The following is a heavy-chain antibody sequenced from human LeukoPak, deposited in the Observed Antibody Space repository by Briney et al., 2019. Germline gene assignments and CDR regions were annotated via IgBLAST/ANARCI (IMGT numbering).Heavy chain of an antibody. CDR1: GGSISSYY. J-gene: IGHJ2*01. V-gene: IGHV4-59*08. CDR3: ARPAVTGGWYFDL. D-gene: IGHD2-21*02. Sequence: PAETLSLTCTVSGGSISSYYWSWLRQPPGKGLEWMGYIYYSGSTNYKPSLTSRGTISVETSKNKCSLKLSSVTAADTAVYYCARPAVTGGWYFDLWGRGTLVTVSS. CDR2: IYYSGST.